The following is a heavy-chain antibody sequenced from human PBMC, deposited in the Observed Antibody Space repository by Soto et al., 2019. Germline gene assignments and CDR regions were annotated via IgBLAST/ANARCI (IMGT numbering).Heavy chain of an antibody. CDR3: ARVGGDILTGRGVKGWFDP. D-gene: IGHD3-9*01. Sequence: QVQLVQSGAEVKKPGASVKVSCKASGYTFTSYYMHWVRQAPGQGLEWMGIINPSGGSTSYAQKFQGRVTMTRDTSTSTVYMELGSLRSEDTAVYYCARVGGDILTGRGVKGWFDPWGQGTLVTVSS. J-gene: IGHJ5*02. CDR1: GYTFTSYY. CDR2: INPSGGST. V-gene: IGHV1-46*03.